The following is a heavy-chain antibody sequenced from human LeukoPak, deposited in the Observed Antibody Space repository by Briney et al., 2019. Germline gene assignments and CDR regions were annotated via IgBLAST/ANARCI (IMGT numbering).Heavy chain of an antibody. CDR3: EKDVHTISGSYFAY. Sequence: GGALRLSCAASGFTFSTFAMSWVRQAPGKGLEGVSGISWTGTTTDYADSVKGRFTISRDNSKNPLYLQMNSLRAEDTAGYYCEKDVHTISGSYFAYWGQGTLVTVSS. CDR1: GFTFSTFA. V-gene: IGHV3-23*01. D-gene: IGHD1-26*01. J-gene: IGHJ4*02. CDR2: ISWTGTTT.